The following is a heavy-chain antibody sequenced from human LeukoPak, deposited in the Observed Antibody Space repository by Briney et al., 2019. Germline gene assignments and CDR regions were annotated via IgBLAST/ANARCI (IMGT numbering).Heavy chain of an antibody. V-gene: IGHV1-2*06. Sequence: ASVKVSCKASGYTFTGYYMHWVRQAPGQGLEWMGRINPNSGGTNYAQKFQGRVTMTRDTSISTAYMELGRLRSDDTAVYYCARYYDSNGLDAFDIWGQGTMVTVSS. J-gene: IGHJ3*02. CDR2: INPNSGGT. CDR3: ARYYDSNGLDAFDI. D-gene: IGHD3-22*01. CDR1: GYTFTGYY.